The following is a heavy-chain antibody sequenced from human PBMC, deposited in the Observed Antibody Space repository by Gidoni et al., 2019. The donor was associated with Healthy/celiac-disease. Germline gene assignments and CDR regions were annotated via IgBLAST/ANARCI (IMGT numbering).Heavy chain of an antibody. CDR2: IIPILGIA. D-gene: IGHD6-13*01. V-gene: IGHV1-69*08. J-gene: IGHJ5*02. CDR1: GGTFSSYT. CDR3: AREGIAAAGRWFDP. Sequence: QVQLVQSGAEVKKPGSSVKVSCKASGGTFSSYTISWVRQAPGQGLEWMGRIIPILGIANYAQKFQGRVTITADKSTSTAYMELSSLRSEDTAVYYCAREGIAAAGRWFDPWGQGTLVTVSS.